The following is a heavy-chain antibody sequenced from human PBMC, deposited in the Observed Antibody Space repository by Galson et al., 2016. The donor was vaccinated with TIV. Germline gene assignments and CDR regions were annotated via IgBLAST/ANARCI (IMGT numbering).Heavy chain of an antibody. D-gene: IGHD6-25*01. CDR1: GHTLSDYA. Sequence: QSGAEVKKPGESLKISCKASGHTLSDYAINWLRPAPGQGLEWMGRIIPFFGTSDLAQKFHGRVTITADASSRIVFMQLGSLTSDDTAVYYCAGDSGFGWAKWGQGTLVTVSS. CDR3: AGDSGFGWAK. V-gene: IGHV1-69*15. CDR2: IIPFFGTS. J-gene: IGHJ4*02.